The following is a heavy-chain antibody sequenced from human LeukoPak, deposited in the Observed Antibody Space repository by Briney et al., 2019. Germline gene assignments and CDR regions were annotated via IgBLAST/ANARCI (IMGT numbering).Heavy chain of an antibody. D-gene: IGHD2-2*01. J-gene: IGHJ4*02. CDR3: ARDPRFVDQLPLGIDY. V-gene: IGHV4-4*07. CDR1: GGSISSYY. Sequence: SETLSLTCTVSGGSISSYYWSWIRQPAGKGLEWIGRIYTSGSTNYNPSLKSRVTMSVDTSKNQFSLKLSSVTAADTAVYYCARDPRFVDQLPLGIDYWGQGTLVTVSS. CDR2: IYTSGST.